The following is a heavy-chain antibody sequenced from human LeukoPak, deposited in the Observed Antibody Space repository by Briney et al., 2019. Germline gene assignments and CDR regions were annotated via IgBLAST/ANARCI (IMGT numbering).Heavy chain of an antibody. CDR2: INPNSGGT. V-gene: IGHV1-2*02. J-gene: IGHJ4*02. D-gene: IGHD2-2*01. CDR1: GYTFTGYY. CDR3: ARGPYCSSTSCYQDY. Sequence: ASVKVSCKASGYTFTGYYMHWVRQAPGQGLEWKGWINPNSGGTNYAQKFQGRVTMTRDTSISTAYMELSRLRSDDTAVYYCARGPYCSSTSCYQDYWGQGTLVTVSS.